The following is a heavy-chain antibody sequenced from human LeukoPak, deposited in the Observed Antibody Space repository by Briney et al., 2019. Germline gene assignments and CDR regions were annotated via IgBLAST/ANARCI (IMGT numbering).Heavy chain of an antibody. CDR1: GDSVSSNNGA. CDR3: ARDVGTSGWDTFDY. V-gene: IGHV6-1*01. Sequence: SQTLSLTCGISGDSVSSNNGAWNWIRQSPSRGLEWLGRTYYRSKWYNDYAGSMKGRITISPDTSKNQFSLQLNSVTPEDTAVYYCARDVGTSGWDTFDYWGQGTQVTVSS. CDR2: TYYRSKWYN. J-gene: IGHJ4*02. D-gene: IGHD6-19*01.